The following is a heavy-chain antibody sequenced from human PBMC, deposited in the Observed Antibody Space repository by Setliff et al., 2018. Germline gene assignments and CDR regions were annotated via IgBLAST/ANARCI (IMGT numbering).Heavy chain of an antibody. V-gene: IGHV1-8*01. J-gene: IGHJ4*02. CDR3: ARVRNLPWRNIAVAGTFGY. CDR2: MNPNSGNT. D-gene: IGHD6-19*01. Sequence: ASVKVSCKASGYTFTSYDINWVRQATGQGLEWTGWMNPNSGNTGYAQKFQGRVTMTRNTSISTAYMELSSLRSEDTAVYYCARVRNLPWRNIAVAGTFGYWGQGTLVTVSS. CDR1: GYTFTSYD.